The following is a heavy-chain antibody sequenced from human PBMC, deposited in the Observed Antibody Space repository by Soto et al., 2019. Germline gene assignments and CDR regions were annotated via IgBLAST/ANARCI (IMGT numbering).Heavy chain of an antibody. D-gene: IGHD1-26*01. Sequence: GGSLRLSCAASGFTFSSYAMSWVRQAPGKGLEWVSAISGSGGSTYYADSVKGRFTISRDNSKNTLYLQMNSLRAEDTAVYYCAKDHLSPSIVGAHDYWGQGTLVTVSS. J-gene: IGHJ4*02. CDR2: ISGSGGST. CDR1: GFTFSSYA. V-gene: IGHV3-23*01. CDR3: AKDHLSPSIVGAHDY.